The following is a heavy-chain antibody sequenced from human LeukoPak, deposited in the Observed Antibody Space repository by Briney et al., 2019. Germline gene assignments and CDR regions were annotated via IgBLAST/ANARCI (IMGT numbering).Heavy chain of an antibody. J-gene: IGHJ4*02. D-gene: IGHD3-9*01. Sequence: PGGSLRLSCAASGFTFSDYYMSWIRQAPGKGLEWVSYISSSGSTIYYADSVKGRFTISRDNAKNSLYLQMNSLRAEDTAVYYCASSILTGYYLTGDWGQGTLVTVSS. CDR2: ISSSGSTI. V-gene: IGHV3-11*04. CDR3: ASSILTGYYLTGD. CDR1: GFTFSDYY.